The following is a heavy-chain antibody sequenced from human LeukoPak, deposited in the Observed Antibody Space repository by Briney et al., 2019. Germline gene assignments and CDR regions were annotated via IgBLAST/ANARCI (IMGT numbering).Heavy chain of an antibody. CDR2: IYPGDSNT. D-gene: IGHD2-2*01. Sequence: GESLKISCKASGYSFTSYWIGWVRQMPGKGLEWMGVIYPGDSNTRYSPSFQGHVTISADKSISTAYLQWSSLKASDTAMYYCARHVAFSTNWFDFWGQGTLATVSS. CDR1: GYSFTSYW. J-gene: IGHJ5*01. V-gene: IGHV5-51*01. CDR3: ARHVAFSTNWFDF.